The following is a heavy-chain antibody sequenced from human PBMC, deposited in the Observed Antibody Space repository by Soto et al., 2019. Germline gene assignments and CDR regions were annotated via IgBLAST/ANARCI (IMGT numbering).Heavy chain of an antibody. V-gene: IGHV4-59*01. CDR3: AGRYSGYVFPFYP. CDR2: IYYSGST. J-gene: IGHJ5*02. Sequence: SETLSLTCTVSGGSTSSYYWSWIRQPPGKGLEWIGYIYYSGSTNYNPSLKSRVTISVDTSKNQFSLKLSSVTAADTAVYYCAGRYSGYVFPFYPWGQGTLVTVSS. D-gene: IGHD5-12*01. CDR1: GGSTSSYY.